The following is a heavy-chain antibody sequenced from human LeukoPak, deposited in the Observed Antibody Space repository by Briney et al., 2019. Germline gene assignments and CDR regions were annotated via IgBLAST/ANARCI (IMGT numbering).Heavy chain of an antibody. D-gene: IGHD2-8*01. CDR2: IYYSGST. CDR1: GGSISSSTYY. V-gene: IGHV4-39*01. Sequence: PSETLSLTCTVSGGSISSSTYYCVWIRQPPGKGLEWIGSIYYSGSTYHNPSLKSRVTISGDTSKNQFSLKLNSVTAADTAVYYCARLQYCTDGVCSFAFDIWGQGTMVTVSS. J-gene: IGHJ3*02. CDR3: ARLQYCTDGVCSFAFDI.